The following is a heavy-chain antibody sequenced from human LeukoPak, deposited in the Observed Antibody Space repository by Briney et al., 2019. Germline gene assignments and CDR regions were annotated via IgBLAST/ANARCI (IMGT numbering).Heavy chain of an antibody. CDR3: ARGGVAVVVAATIDWFDP. J-gene: IGHJ5*02. Sequence: ASVKVSCKASGGTFSSYAISWVRQAPGQGLEWMGGIIPIFGTANYAQKFQGRVTITADKSTSTAYMELSSLRSEDTAVYYCARGGVAVVVAATIDWFDPWGQGTLVTVSS. CDR1: GGTFSSYA. D-gene: IGHD2-15*01. CDR2: IIPIFGTA. V-gene: IGHV1-69*06.